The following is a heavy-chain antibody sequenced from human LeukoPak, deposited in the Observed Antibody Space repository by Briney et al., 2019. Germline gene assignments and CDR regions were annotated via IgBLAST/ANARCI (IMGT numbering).Heavy chain of an antibody. CDR1: GSSVTNSPLY. D-gene: IGHD2-21*01. CDR2: IHPSGST. Sequence: PSETLSLTCTVSGSSVTNSPLYWSWIRQPAGKGLEWIGQIHPSGSTNYNPSLTNRVTISLDTSKNHFFLQLTSVTAADTAVYYCARERLFSGDPRRFDSWGQGTLVTVSS. V-gene: IGHV4-61*09. J-gene: IGHJ5*01. CDR3: ARERLFSGDPRRFDS.